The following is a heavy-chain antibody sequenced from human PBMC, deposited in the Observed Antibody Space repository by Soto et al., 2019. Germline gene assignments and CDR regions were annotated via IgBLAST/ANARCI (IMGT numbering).Heavy chain of an antibody. D-gene: IGHD2-2*01. CDR1: GYTLTELS. J-gene: IGHJ6*02. V-gene: IGHV1-24*01. CDR2: FDPEDDET. Sequence: ASVKVSCKVSGYTLTELSMHWVRQAPGRGLEWMGGFDPEDDETMYAQKFQGRVTMTEDTSTDTAYMELSSLRSEDTAVYYCATADCIDTSCYADYNGMDVWGQGTTVTVSS. CDR3: ATADCIDTSCYADYNGMDV.